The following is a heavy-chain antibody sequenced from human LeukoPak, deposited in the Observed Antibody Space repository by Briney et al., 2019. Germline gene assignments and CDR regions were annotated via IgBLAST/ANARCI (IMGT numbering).Heavy chain of an antibody. CDR2: ISENGRAK. CDR3: ARGGAAAARKRGIDY. J-gene: IGHJ4*02. V-gene: IGHV3-7*01. D-gene: IGHD6-13*01. CDR1: GFSFSNYW. Sequence: GGSXRXXCAASGFSFSNYWMSWVRQAPGKGXEWVASISENGRAKPYVASVRGRFTISRDNTKNSLYLQMNSLRVEDTAVYYCARGGAAAARKRGIDYWGQGTLVTVSS.